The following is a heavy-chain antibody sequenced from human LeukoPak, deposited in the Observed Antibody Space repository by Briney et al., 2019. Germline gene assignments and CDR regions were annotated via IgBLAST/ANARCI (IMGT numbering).Heavy chain of an antibody. CDR2: ISSSSSYI. CDR3: ARDCSGGSCYAH. CDR1: GFTFSSYS. J-gene: IGHJ4*02. D-gene: IGHD2-15*01. Sequence: GGSLRLSCAASGFTFSSYSMNWVRQAPGKGLEWVSSISSSSSYIYYADSVKGRFTISRDNAKNSLYLQMNSLRAEDTAVYYCARDCSGGSCYAHWSQGTLVTVSS. V-gene: IGHV3-21*01.